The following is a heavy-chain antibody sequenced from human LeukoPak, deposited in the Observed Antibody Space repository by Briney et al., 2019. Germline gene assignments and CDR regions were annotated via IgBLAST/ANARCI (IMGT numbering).Heavy chain of an antibody. J-gene: IGHJ2*01. Sequence: PGGSLRLSCAASGFTFTTYAMSWVRQAPGKGLQWVSAISGGGGSTYYADSVKGRFTISRDNSKNTLYLQMNSLRVEDTAVYYCAKVVYDNSGYPARYFDLWGRGTLVTVSS. D-gene: IGHD3-22*01. CDR1: GFTFTTYA. CDR2: ISGGGGST. CDR3: AKVVYDNSGYPARYFDL. V-gene: IGHV3-23*01.